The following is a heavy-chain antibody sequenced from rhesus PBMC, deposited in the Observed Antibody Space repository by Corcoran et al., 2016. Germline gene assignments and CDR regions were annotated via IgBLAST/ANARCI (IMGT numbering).Heavy chain of an antibody. CDR2: LVCDDSK. D-gene: IGHD6-31*01. CDR1: GFSLRTSGTG. CDR3: ARVTDIAASGQFDF. Sequence: QVTLKESGPALVKPTQTLTLTCTLSGFSLRTSGTGVGWIRPPPGQALEWLGSLVCDDSKYYSTSLKNRFTISKDTSKTQVVLTMTNMDPVDTATYYCARVTDIAASGQFDFWGQGVLVTVSS. J-gene: IGHJ4*01. V-gene: IGHV2-95*01.